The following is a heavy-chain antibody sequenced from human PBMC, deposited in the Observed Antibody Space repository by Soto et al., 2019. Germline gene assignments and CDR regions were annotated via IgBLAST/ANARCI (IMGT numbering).Heavy chain of an antibody. Sequence: GGSLRLSCASSGFTFSSYSMNWVRQAPGKGLEWVSYISSSSSTIYYADSVKGRFTISRDNAKNSLYLQMNSLRAEDTAVYYCARPPTYCSSTSCVDYWGQGTLVTVSS. CDR1: GFTFSSYS. CDR3: ARPPTYCSSTSCVDY. V-gene: IGHV3-48*01. D-gene: IGHD2-2*01. J-gene: IGHJ4*02. CDR2: ISSSSSTI.